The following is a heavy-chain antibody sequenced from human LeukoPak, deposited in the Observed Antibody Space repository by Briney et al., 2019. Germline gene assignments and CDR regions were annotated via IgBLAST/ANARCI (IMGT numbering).Heavy chain of an antibody. D-gene: IGHD6-13*01. CDR1: GGSISSYY. J-gene: IGHJ4*02. Sequence: PSETLSLTCTVSGGSISSYYWSWIRQPPGKGLEWIGYIYYSGSTNYNPSLKSRVTISVDTSKNQFSLRLSSVTAADTAVYYCARVGGASSSWSLYYFDYWGQGTLVTVSS. CDR3: ARVGGASSSWSLYYFDY. CDR2: IYYSGST. V-gene: IGHV4-59*01.